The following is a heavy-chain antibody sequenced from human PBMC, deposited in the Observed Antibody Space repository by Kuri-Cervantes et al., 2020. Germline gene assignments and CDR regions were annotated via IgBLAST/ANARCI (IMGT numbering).Heavy chain of an antibody. CDR2: INHSGST. CDR3: ARDPYYYHTSGGGYFDS. D-gene: IGHD3-22*01. CDR1: GGSFSGYY. V-gene: IGHV4-34*01. Sequence: SETLSLTCAVYGGSFSGYYWSWIRQPPGKGLEWIGEINHSGSTNYNPSLKSRVTISVDTSKNQFSLSLTSVTAADTAVYYCARDPYYYHTSGGGYFDSWGQGTLVTVSS. J-gene: IGHJ4*02.